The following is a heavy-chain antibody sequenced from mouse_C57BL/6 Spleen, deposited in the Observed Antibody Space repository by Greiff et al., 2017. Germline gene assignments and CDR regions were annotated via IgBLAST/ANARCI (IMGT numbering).Heavy chain of an antibody. J-gene: IGHJ1*03. D-gene: IGHD2-4*01. CDR3: ARCYYDSHWYFDV. CDR2: IYPGSGST. V-gene: IGHV1-55*01. Sequence: QVQLQQPGAELVKPGASVKMSCKASGYTFTSYWITWVKQRPGQGLEWIGDIYPGSGSTNYNEKFKSKATLTGDTSSSTAYMQLSSLTSEDSAVYYCARCYYDSHWYFDVWGTGTTVTVSS. CDR1: GYTFTSYW.